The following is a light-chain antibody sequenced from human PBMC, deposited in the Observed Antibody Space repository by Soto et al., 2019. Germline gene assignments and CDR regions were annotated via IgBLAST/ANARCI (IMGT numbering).Light chain of an antibody. J-gene: IGKJ5*01. Sequence: EIVMTPSPATLSVSPGDRATLYCRARQSVNSRYIAWYQAKPRQAPRLLIYQASSRATGLPDRLSGGGSGTDFSLSISKVEPEDFAVYYCQQYGRPPRATFGQGTRLEIK. CDR3: QQYGRPPRAT. V-gene: IGKV3-20*01. CDR1: QSVNSRY. CDR2: QAS.